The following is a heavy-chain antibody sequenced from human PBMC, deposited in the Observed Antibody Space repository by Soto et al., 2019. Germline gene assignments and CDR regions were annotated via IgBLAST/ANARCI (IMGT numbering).Heavy chain of an antibody. CDR3: ARDGEARGLDC. D-gene: IGHD6-6*01. CDR1: GGSISSCGYY. V-gene: IGHV4-31*03. Sequence: SETLSLTCTVSGGSISSCGYYWSLIRQHPGKGLEWIGYIYYSGSTYYNPSLKSRVTISVDTSKNQFSLKLSSVTAADTAVYYCARDGEARGLDCWGQGTLVTVSS. J-gene: IGHJ4*02. CDR2: IYYSGST.